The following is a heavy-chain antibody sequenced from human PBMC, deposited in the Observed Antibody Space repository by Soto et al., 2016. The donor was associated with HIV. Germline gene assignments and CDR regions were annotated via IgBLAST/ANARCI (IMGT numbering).Heavy chain of an antibody. CDR3: AREGKKGNFDWLFGYFDY. D-gene: IGHD3-9*01. CDR2: INPNSGGT. V-gene: IGHV1-2*02. Sequence: QVQLVQSGAQVKKPGASVKVSCKTSGYTFTSYDINWVRQAPGQGLEWMGWINPNSGGTNYAQKFQGRVTMTRDTSISTAYMELSRLRSDDTAVYYCAREGKKGNFDWLFGYFDYWGQGTLVTVSS. CDR1: GYTFTSYD. J-gene: IGHJ4*02.